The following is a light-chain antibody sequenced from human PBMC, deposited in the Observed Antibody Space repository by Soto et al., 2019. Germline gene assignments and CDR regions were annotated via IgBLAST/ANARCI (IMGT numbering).Light chain of an antibody. CDR3: QSFDSSRFYV. CDR1: SANIGTGYD. Sequence: SGQNQPPSVSWAPGQRVTIADSGISANIGTGYDVHWYQHGPGTAPKLLIYGNSKRPSGVPDRFSGSKSGTSASLGIPGLKAEDEADYYCQSFDSSRFYVFGTGTKLTVL. V-gene: IGLV1-40*01. CDR2: GNS. J-gene: IGLJ1*01.